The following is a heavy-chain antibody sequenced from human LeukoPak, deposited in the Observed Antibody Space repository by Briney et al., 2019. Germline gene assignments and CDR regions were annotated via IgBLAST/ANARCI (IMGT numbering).Heavy chain of an antibody. CDR2: ISGSGGSA. V-gene: IGHV3-23*01. Sequence: GGSLRLSCAASGFTDNTNHMSWVRQAPGKGLEWVSAISGSGGSAYYADSVKGRFTISRDNSKNTLYLQMNSLRAEDTAVYYCAKDRYSSGWETTLDYWGQGTLVTVSS. D-gene: IGHD6-19*01. J-gene: IGHJ4*02. CDR1: GFTDNTNH. CDR3: AKDRYSSGWETTLDY.